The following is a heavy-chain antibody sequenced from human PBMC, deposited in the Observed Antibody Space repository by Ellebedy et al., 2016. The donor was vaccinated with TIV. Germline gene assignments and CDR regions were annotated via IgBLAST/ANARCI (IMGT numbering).Heavy chain of an antibody. CDR2: INHSGST. J-gene: IGHJ3*02. CDR3: ASLLYPDAFDI. CDR1: GGSFSGYY. V-gene: IGHV4-34*01. Sequence: SETLSLTXAVYGGSFSGYYWSWIRQPPGKGLEWIGEINHSGSTNYNPSLKSRVTISVDTSKNQFSLKLSSVTAADTAVYYCASLLYPDAFDIWGQGTMVTVSS. D-gene: IGHD2-8*01.